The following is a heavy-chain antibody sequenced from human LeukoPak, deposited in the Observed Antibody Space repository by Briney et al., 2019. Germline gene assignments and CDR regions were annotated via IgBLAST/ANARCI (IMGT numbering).Heavy chain of an antibody. V-gene: IGHV4-59*08. J-gene: IGHJ4*02. CDR3: ARHNSYYFDY. Sequence: SETLSLTCTVSGVSVSSYYWSWFRQPPGKGLEWIGYIYYIGSTKSNPSLESRVTISEDTSRNQISLKLSAVTAADTAVYYCARHNSYYFDYWGRGALVTVSS. CDR1: GVSVSSYY. D-gene: IGHD2/OR15-2a*01. CDR2: IYYIGST.